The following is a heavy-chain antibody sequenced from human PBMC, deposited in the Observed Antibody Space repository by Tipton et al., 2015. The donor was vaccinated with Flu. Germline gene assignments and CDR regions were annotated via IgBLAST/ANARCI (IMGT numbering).Heavy chain of an antibody. J-gene: IGHJ6*02. CDR3: ARDPTQRRGGDCYSTWASYYGMDV. Sequence: TLSLTCTVSGGSISSSSYYWGWIRQPPGKGLEWIGSIYYSGSTYYNPSLKSRVTISVDTSKNQFSLKLSSVTAADTAVYYCARDPTQRRGGDCYSTWASYYGMDVWGQGTTVTVSS. CDR2: IYYSGST. V-gene: IGHV4-39*07. D-gene: IGHD2-21*02. CDR1: GGSISSSSYY.